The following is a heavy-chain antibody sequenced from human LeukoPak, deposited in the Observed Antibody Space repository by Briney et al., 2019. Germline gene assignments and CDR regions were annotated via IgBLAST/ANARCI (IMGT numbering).Heavy chain of an antibody. CDR3: ARESTPLRGAFDP. J-gene: IGHJ5*02. CDR1: GFTVRNNH. D-gene: IGHD5-24*01. V-gene: IGHV3-53*04. Sequence: GGFLRLSCAASGFTVRNNHMRWGRQAPREGLEWGSVIDSRDNTYHADSVKGRFTISRHTSKNTLYLQMNSLRAEDTAVYYCARESTPLRGAFDPWGPGTLVTVSS. CDR2: IDSRDNT.